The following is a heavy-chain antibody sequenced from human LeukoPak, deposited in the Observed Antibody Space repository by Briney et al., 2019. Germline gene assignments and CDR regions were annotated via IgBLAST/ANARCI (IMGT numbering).Heavy chain of an antibody. J-gene: IGHJ4*02. CDR3: AREEILTGYQDLDY. D-gene: IGHD3-9*01. Sequence: GGSLRLSCAAAGFTFSSYSMNWVRQAPGKGLEWVSFISSSSSYIYYADSMKGRFTISRDNAKNSLYLQMNSLRAEDTAVYYCAREEILTGYQDLDYWGQGTLVTVSS. CDR1: GFTFSSYS. CDR2: ISSSSSYI. V-gene: IGHV3-21*01.